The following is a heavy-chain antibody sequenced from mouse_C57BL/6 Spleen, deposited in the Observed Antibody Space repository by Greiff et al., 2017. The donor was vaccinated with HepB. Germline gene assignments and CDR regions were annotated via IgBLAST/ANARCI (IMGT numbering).Heavy chain of an antibody. Sequence: QVQLQQPGAELVKPGASVKLSCKASGYTFTSYWMQWVKQRPGQGLEWIGEIDPSDSYTNYNQKFKGKATLTVDTSSSTAYMQLSSLTSEDSAVYYCASRTHSSGYPRCAYWGQGTLVTVSA. J-gene: IGHJ3*01. D-gene: IGHD3-2*02. V-gene: IGHV1-50*01. CDR2: IDPSDSYT. CDR1: GYTFTSYW. CDR3: ASRTHSSGYPRCAY.